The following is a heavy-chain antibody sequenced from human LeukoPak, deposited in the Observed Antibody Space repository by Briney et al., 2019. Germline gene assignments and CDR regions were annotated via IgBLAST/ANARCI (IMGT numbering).Heavy chain of an antibody. D-gene: IGHD3-16*02. Sequence: SETLSLACTVSGGSIGTYYWSWVRQSPGKGLEWIGYIYVTGNRYNPYLQSRVTISVDTSRNQFFLKMSSVTAADTAVYYCARHIGGGIEDMDVWGKGTKVTVSS. V-gene: IGHV4-59*08. J-gene: IGHJ6*03. CDR2: IYVTGN. CDR1: GGSIGTYY. CDR3: ARHIGGGIEDMDV.